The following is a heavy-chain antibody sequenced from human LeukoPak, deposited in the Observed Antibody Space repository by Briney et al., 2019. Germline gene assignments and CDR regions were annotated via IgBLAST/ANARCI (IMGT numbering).Heavy chain of an antibody. Sequence: GGSLRLSCAASGFTVSSIDMSWVRQAPGKGLEWISVIYGGGNTRYYADSVKGRFTISRDNSKNTLYLQMSSLRAEDTAVYYCAKDRGPSYNYFDYWGQGTLVTVSS. V-gene: IGHV3-53*01. CDR3: AKDRGPSYNYFDY. CDR2: IYGGGNT. CDR1: GFTVSSID. J-gene: IGHJ4*02.